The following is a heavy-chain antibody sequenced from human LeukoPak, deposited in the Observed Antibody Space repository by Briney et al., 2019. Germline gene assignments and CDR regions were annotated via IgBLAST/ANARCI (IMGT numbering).Heavy chain of an antibody. CDR1: GFTFDDYA. Sequence: QTGRSLRLSCAASGFTFDDYAMHWVRQAPGKGLEWVSGISWNSGSIGYADSVKGRFTISRDNAKNSLYLQMNSLRAEDTALYYCAKGGSRSYYKDAFDIWGQGTMVTVSS. V-gene: IGHV3-9*01. CDR3: AKGGSRSYYKDAFDI. CDR2: ISWNSGSI. J-gene: IGHJ3*02. D-gene: IGHD3-10*01.